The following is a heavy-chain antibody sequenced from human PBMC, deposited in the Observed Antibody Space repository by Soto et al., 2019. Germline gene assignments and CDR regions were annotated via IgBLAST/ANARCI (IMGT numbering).Heavy chain of an antibody. D-gene: IGHD6-13*01. CDR2: ISSSSSYI. CDR3: ARASSSSWYNYYGMDV. V-gene: IGHV3-21*01. CDR1: GFTFSSYS. J-gene: IGHJ6*02. Sequence: EVQLVESGGGLVKPGGSLRLSCAASGFTFSSYSMNWVRQAPGKGLEWVSSISSSSSYIYYADSVKGRFTISRDNAKNSLYLQMNSLRAEDTAVYYCARASSSSWYNYYGMDVWGQGTTVTVSS.